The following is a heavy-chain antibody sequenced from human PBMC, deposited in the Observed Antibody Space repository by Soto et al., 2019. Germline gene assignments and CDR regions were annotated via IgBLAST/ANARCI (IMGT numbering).Heavy chain of an antibody. CDR1: GFPFSSYG. CDR2: ISYDGSNK. J-gene: IGHJ6*02. V-gene: IGHV3-30*18. D-gene: IGHD3-16*02. Sequence: GGSLRLSCAASGFPFSSYGMHWVRQAPGKGLEWVAVISYDGSNKYYADSVKGRFTISRDNSKNTLYLQMNSLRAEDTAVYYCAKDSNRYYYGMDVWGQGTTVTVSS. CDR3: AKDSNRYYYGMDV.